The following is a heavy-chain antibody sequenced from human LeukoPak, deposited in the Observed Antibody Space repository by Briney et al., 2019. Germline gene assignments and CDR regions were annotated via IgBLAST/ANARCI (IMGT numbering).Heavy chain of an antibody. Sequence: SETLSLTCTVSGGSISSYYWGWIRQPAGKGLEWIGRIYTSGSTNYNPSLKSRVTMSVDTSKNQFSLKLSSVTAADTAVYYCARGSRTGEVDYFDYWGQGTLVTVSS. D-gene: IGHD3-10*01. CDR2: IYTSGST. V-gene: IGHV4-4*07. J-gene: IGHJ4*02. CDR1: GGSISSYY. CDR3: ARGSRTGEVDYFDY.